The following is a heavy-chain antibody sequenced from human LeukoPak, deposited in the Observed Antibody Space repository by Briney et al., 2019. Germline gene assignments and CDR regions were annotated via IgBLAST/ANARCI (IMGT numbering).Heavy chain of an antibody. V-gene: IGHV1-2*02. CDR3: AREYAGTTTNWLDP. J-gene: IGHJ5*02. Sequence: ASVKVSCKASGYTFTGYYIHWVRQAPGQGLEWMGWINPNSGDTNYAQKFQSRVTMTRYTSISIAYMYLKILTSDDTAVYYCAREYAGTTTNWLDPWGQGTLVTVSS. CDR1: GYTFTGYY. CDR2: INPNSGDT. D-gene: IGHD1-26*01.